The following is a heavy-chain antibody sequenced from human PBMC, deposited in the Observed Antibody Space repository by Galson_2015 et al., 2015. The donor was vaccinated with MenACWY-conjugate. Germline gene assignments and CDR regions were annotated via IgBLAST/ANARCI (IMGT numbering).Heavy chain of an antibody. CDR3: AKKFGSSSWFRGFDS. V-gene: IGHV3-23*01. CDR2: VRGSGGTI. D-gene: IGHD6-13*01. CDR1: GFTFSGYA. J-gene: IGHJ4*02. Sequence: SLRLSCAASGFTFSGYAMTWVRQAPGKGPEWVSVVRGSGGTIYYAESVKGRFTISRDNSKNTLFLEMNSLRAEDTAVYYCAKKFGSSSWFRGFDSWGQGTLVTVSS.